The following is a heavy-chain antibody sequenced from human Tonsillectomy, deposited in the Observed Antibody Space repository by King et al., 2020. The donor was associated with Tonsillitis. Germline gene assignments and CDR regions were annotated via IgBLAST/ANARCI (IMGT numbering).Heavy chain of an antibody. CDR2: IKTKADGGTT. D-gene: IGHD5-12*01. CDR3: ASRPGRGYDGGPYDF. Sequence: VQLVESGGGLVKPGGSLRVSCAASGLSFTDAWMTWVRQAPGKGLEWVGRIKTKADGGTTDDAAPVKGRLTISRDDSKSTLYLQMNSLKSDDTAVYYCASRPGRGYDGGPYDFWGQGTLVTVSS. V-gene: IGHV3-15*01. CDR1: GLSFTDAW. J-gene: IGHJ4*02.